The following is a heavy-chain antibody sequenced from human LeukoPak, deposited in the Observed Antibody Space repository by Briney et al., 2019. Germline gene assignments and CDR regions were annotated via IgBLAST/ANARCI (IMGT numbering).Heavy chain of an antibody. V-gene: IGHV4-59*08. J-gene: IGHJ4*02. CDR2: IDDSGRT. Sequence: SETLSLTCTVSGGSISRYYWSWIRQPPGKGLEWIGYIDDSGRTNYNPSLKSRVTISVATSKNQFSLKLISESAADTAVYYCARHGGAYSFDYWGQGTLVTVSS. CDR1: GGSISRYY. D-gene: IGHD2-21*01. CDR3: ARHGGAYSFDY.